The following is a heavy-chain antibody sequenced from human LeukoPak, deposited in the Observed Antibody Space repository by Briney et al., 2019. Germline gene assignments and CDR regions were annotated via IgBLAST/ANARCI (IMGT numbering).Heavy chain of an antibody. CDR1: GFTFSSYW. Sequence: GSLRLSCAASGFTFSSYWMSWIRQPPGKGLEWIGEINHSGSTNYNPSLKSRVTISVDTSKNQFSLKLSSVTAADTAVYYCARIRGHYDFWSGYFYPANWFDPWGQGTLVTVSS. D-gene: IGHD3-3*01. CDR3: ARIRGHYDFWSGYFYPANWFDP. J-gene: IGHJ5*02. V-gene: IGHV4-34*08. CDR2: INHSGST.